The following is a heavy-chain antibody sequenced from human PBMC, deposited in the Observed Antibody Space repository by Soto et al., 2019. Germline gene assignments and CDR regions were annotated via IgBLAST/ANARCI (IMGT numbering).Heavy chain of an antibody. CDR3: TRATKRIAGSTRGPLSTYYFYGMDV. CDR2: INPNAGDT. V-gene: IGHV1-46*03. CDR1: GYTFTSYY. Sequence: ASVKVSCKTSGYTFTSYYVHWVRQAPGQGLAWMGVINPNAGDTSYAQSFQGRVTLSRDTSSSTVYMDLSSLRSDDTAVYYCTRATKRIAGSTRGPLSTYYFYGMDVWGQGTTVPVSS. D-gene: IGHD3-10*01. J-gene: IGHJ6*02.